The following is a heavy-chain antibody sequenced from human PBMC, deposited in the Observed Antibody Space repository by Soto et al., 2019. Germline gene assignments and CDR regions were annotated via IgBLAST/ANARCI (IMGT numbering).Heavy chain of an antibody. CDR3: AHIVVAGLGYYFDY. V-gene: IGHV2-5*02. CDR1: GFSLSSTRMA. D-gene: IGHD6-19*01. Sequence: QITLKESGPTLVKPTQTLTLTCTFSGFSLSSTRMAVGWIRQPPGKALEWLALIYWDDDKRYSPFLKSRITIGEDTSKNQVVIAMSNMDPVDTARYYCAHIVVAGLGYYFDYWGQGTLVTVSS. CDR2: IYWDDDK. J-gene: IGHJ4*02.